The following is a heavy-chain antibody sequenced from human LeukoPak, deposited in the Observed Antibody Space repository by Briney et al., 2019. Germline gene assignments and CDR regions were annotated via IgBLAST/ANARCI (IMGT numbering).Heavy chain of an antibody. Sequence: SETLSLTCTVSGGSISSSSYYWGWIRQPPGKGLEWIGSIYYSGSTYYNPSLKSRVTISVDTSKNQFSLKLSSVTAADAAVYYCASTTYYYDSSGRPGVDWSDPWGQGTLVTVSS. V-gene: IGHV4-39*01. D-gene: IGHD3-22*01. CDR1: GGSISSSSYY. CDR3: ASTTYYYDSSGRPGVDWSDP. J-gene: IGHJ5*02. CDR2: IYYSGST.